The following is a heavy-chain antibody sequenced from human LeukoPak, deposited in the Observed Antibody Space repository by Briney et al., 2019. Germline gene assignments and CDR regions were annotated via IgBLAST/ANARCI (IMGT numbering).Heavy chain of an antibody. J-gene: IGHJ5*02. V-gene: IGHV1-69*02. CDR3: ARIYCSSTSCYTGWFDP. CDR2: IIPILGIA. CDR1: GRTFSSYT. D-gene: IGHD2-2*02. Sequence: ASVKVSCKAAGRTFSSYTISWVRQAPGQGLEWMGRIIPILGIANYAQKFQGRVTITADKSTSTAYMELSSLRSEDTAVYYCARIYCSSTSCYTGWFDPWGQGTLVTVSS.